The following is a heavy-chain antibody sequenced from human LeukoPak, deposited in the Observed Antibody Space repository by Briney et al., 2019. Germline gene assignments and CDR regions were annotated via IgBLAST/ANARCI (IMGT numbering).Heavy chain of an antibody. CDR1: GFTFSSYS. D-gene: IGHD1-26*01. V-gene: IGHV3-21*01. CDR2: ISSSSSYI. CDR3: AKDKRGSGSYRTPDAFDI. J-gene: IGHJ3*02. Sequence: GGSLRLSCAASGFTFSSYSMNWVRQAPGKGLEWVSSISSSSSYIYYADSVKGRFTISRDNAKNSLYLQMNSLRAEDTAVYYCAKDKRGSGSYRTPDAFDIWGQGTMVTVSS.